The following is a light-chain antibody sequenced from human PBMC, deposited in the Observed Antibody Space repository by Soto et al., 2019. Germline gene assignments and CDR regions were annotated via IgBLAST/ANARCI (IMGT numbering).Light chain of an antibody. V-gene: IGKV1-9*01. Sequence: DIQLTQSPSFLSASVGDRVTITCRANQDIANYLAWYQQKPGRAPKLLISDADTLETGVPSRFSGSGSGTEFTLTISTLQPDDFAAYYCQQLSAYPLTFGGGTKVE. CDR1: QDIANY. CDR3: QQLSAYPLT. J-gene: IGKJ4*01. CDR2: DAD.